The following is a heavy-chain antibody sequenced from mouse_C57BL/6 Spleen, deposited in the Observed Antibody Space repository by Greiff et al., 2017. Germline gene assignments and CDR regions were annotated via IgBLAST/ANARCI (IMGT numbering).Heavy chain of an antibody. D-gene: IGHD2-4*01. V-gene: IGHV2-9-1*01. CDR3: ARSEIYYDSWYFDV. CDR1: GFSLTSYA. Sequence: QVQLKQSGPGLVAPSQSLSITCTVSGFSLTSYAISWVRQPPGKGLEWLGVIWTGGGTNYNSALKSRLSISKDNSKSQVFLKMNSLQTDDTARYXCARSEIYYDSWYFDVWGTGTTVTVSS. J-gene: IGHJ1*03. CDR2: IWTGGGT.